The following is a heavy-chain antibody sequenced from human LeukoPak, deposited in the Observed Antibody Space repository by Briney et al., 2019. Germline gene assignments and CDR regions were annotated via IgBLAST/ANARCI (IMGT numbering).Heavy chain of an antibody. J-gene: IGHJ4*02. V-gene: IGHV3-23*01. CDR2: ITTSDGNT. D-gene: IGHD7-27*01. CDR1: GFTFSSYT. CDR3: AKDGGLWVSAHWGDS. Sequence: GGSLRLSCAASGFTFSSYTMSWVRQAPGKGLEWVSTITTSDGNTYYADSVKGRFTVSRDNSKNTLFLQMNSLRAEDAAVYYCAKDGGLWVSAHWGDSWGRGTLVTVSS.